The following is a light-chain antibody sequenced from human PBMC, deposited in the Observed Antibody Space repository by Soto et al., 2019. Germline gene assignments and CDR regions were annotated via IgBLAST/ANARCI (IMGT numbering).Light chain of an antibody. CDR2: DDI. J-gene: IGLJ2*01. CDR1: NIGRKS. Sequence: SSELTQPPSVSVAPGQTARIACGGNNIGRKSVHWYQQKPGQAPILVVYDDIDRPSGIPERFSGSNSGNTATLTISRVEAGDEADYYCQVWDSSSDHVVFGGGTQLTVL. V-gene: IGLV3-21*02. CDR3: QVWDSSSDHVV.